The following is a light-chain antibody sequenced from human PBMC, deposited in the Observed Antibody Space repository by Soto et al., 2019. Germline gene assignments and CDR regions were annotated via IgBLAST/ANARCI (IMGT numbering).Light chain of an antibody. Sequence: EIVMTQSPATLSVSPGERATLSCRASQSVSSNLAWYQQKPGQAPRLLIYGASTRATGIQARFSGSGSGTEFTLTISSLQSEDFAVYYCQQNNNWPLYTFGQGTKLEIK. J-gene: IGKJ2*01. CDR3: QQNNNWPLYT. V-gene: IGKV3-15*01. CDR1: QSVSSN. CDR2: GAS.